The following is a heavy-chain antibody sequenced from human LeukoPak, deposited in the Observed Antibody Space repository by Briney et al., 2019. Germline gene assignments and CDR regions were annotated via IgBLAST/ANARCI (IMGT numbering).Heavy chain of an antibody. CDR1: GYTFTIYD. CDR2: MNPNSGNT. D-gene: IGHD3-22*01. J-gene: IGHJ3*02. Sequence: ASVKVSFKASGYTFTIYDINWVRQATGQGLEWMGWMNPNSGNTGYAQKFQGRVTMTRNTSISTAYMELSSLRSEDTAVYYCARGVRGYYDSSGYYFNDAFDIWGQGTMVTVSS. CDR3: ARGVRGYYDSSGYYFNDAFDI. V-gene: IGHV1-8*01.